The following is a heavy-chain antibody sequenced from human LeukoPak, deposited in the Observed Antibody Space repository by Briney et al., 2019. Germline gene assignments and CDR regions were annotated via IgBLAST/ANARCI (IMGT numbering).Heavy chain of an antibody. D-gene: IGHD4-17*01. CDR3: ARARWGKDRINIDDYGDSADAFDI. Sequence: ASVKVSCKASGYTFTGYYMHWVRQAPGQGLEWMGWINPNSGGTNYAQKFQGWVTMTRDTSISTAYMELSRLRSDDTAVYYCARARWGKDRINIDDYGDSADAFDIWGQGTMVTVSS. CDR1: GYTFTGYY. J-gene: IGHJ3*02. CDR2: INPNSGGT. V-gene: IGHV1-2*04.